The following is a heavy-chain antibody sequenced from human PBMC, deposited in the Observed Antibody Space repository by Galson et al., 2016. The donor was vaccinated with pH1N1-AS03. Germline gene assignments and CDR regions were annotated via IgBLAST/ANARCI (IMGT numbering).Heavy chain of an antibody. V-gene: IGHV4-4*07. CDR3: TRESSGLGRGLDY. D-gene: IGHD3-10*01. J-gene: IGHJ4*02. Sequence: TLSLTCRVSGGSLSGYFWTWIRQPAGKGLEWIGRMDPTGRRNYKSSLESRVSMSVDTSKNEISLRLTSMTAADTAVYYCTRESSGLGRGLDYWGQGTLVTVSS. CDR2: MDPTGRR. CDR1: GGSLSGYF.